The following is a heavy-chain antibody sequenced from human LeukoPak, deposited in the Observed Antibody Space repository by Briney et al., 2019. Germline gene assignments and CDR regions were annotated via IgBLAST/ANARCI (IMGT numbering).Heavy chain of an antibody. CDR1: GGTFSSYA. J-gene: IGHJ3*01. V-gene: IGHV1-69*01. D-gene: IGHD3-3*02. CDR3: VRPDRIFGVPAAFDA. CDR2: IIPIFGTA. Sequence: RASVKVSCKASGGTFSSYAISWVRQAPGQGLEWMGGIIPIFGTANYAQAFQGRVTITADESTNTVYMEMSGLRPDDTAVYYCVRPDRIFGVPAAFDAWGQGTLVAVSS.